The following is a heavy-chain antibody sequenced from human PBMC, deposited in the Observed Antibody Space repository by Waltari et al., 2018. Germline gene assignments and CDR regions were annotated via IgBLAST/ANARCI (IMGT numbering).Heavy chain of an antibody. D-gene: IGHD2-8*01. J-gene: IGHJ4*02. V-gene: IGHV3-49*03. CDR3: TGMGHVDFDY. CDR1: GFSFGDYA. CDR2: IRRKAYGGSP. Sequence: EVQLVESGGGLAQPGRSLRLSCVGSGFSFGDYALSWTRQAPGNGLEWITFIRRKAYGGSPEYAESVKGRFTMSRDDSKSIAYLQMNSLKIEDTGVYFCTGMGHVDFDYWGQGAPVTVSS.